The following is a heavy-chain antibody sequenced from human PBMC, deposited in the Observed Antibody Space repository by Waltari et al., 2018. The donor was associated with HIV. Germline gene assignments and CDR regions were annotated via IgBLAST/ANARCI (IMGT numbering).Heavy chain of an antibody. V-gene: IGHV4-34*01. J-gene: IGHJ6*02. CDR3: ARWARSWFYGMDV. Sequence: QVQLQQWGAGLLKPSETLSLTCAVYGGSFSGYYWSWIRQPPGKGLEWIGEINHSGSTNYNPSLKSRVTISVDTSKNQFSLKLSSVTAADTAVYYCARWARSWFYGMDVWGQGTTVTVSS. D-gene: IGHD6-13*01. CDR1: GGSFSGYY. CDR2: INHSGST.